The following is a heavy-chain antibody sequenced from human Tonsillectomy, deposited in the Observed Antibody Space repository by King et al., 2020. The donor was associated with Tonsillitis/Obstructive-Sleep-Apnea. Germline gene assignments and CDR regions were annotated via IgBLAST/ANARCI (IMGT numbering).Heavy chain of an antibody. CDR2: IWYDGSNK. J-gene: IGHJ4*02. D-gene: IGHD4-23*01. CDR1: GFTFSSYG. Sequence: QVQLVESGGGVVQPGRSLRLSCAASGFTFSSYGMHWVRQAPGKGLEWVAVIWYDGSNKYYADSVKGRFTIYRDNSKNTLYLQMNSLRAEDTAVYYCAGDTTVVTPPYYFDYWGQGTLVTVSS. V-gene: IGHV3-33*01. CDR3: AGDTTVVTPPYYFDY.